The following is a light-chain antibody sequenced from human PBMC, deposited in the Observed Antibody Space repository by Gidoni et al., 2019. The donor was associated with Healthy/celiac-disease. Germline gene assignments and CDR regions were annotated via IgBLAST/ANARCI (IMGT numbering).Light chain of an antibody. Sequence: QSALTQPASVSGSRGQSITISCTGTSSDVGGYNYVSWYQQNPGKAPKLMIYEVSNRPSGVSNRFSGSKSGNTASLTISGLQAEDEADYYCSSYTSSTVVFGGGTKLTVL. CDR1: SSDVGGYNY. CDR3: SSYTSSTVV. CDR2: EVS. V-gene: IGLV2-14*01. J-gene: IGLJ2*01.